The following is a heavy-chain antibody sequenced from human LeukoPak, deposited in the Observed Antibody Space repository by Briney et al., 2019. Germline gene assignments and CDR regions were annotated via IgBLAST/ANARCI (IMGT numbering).Heavy chain of an antibody. J-gene: IGHJ4*02. CDR3: GTHGSVWGSYRWVDY. CDR2: FDPEDGET. V-gene: IGHV1-24*01. D-gene: IGHD3-16*01. Sequence: ASVKVSCKVSGYTLTELSMHWVRQAPGKGLEWMGGFDPEDGETIYAQRFQGRVTMTEDTSTGTVYMELSSLRSEDTAVYYCGTHGSVWGSYRWVDYWGQGTLVTVSS. CDR1: GYTLTELS.